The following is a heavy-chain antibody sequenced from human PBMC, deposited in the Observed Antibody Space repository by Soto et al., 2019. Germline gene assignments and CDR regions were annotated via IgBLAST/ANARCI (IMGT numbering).Heavy chain of an antibody. V-gene: IGHV3-66*01. Sequence: GGSLRLSCAASGFTVSTKYMSWVRQAPGKGLEWVSVIYSGGSTFYADSVRGRFTISRDNSKNTLYLQMNSLRAEDTAVYYCAKDAGIAAAGIQDYWGQGTLVTVSS. CDR2: IYSGGST. J-gene: IGHJ4*02. CDR1: GFTVSTKY. D-gene: IGHD6-13*01. CDR3: AKDAGIAAAGIQDY.